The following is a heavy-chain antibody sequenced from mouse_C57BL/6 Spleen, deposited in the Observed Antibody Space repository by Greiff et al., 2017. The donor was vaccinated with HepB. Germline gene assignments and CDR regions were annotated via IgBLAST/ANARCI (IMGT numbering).Heavy chain of an antibody. CDR1: GYTFTSYW. CDR3: AVLLRYAY. D-gene: IGHD1-1*01. CDR2: IHPNSGST. J-gene: IGHJ3*01. V-gene: IGHV1-64*01. Sequence: QVHVKQPGAELVKPGASVKLSCKASGYTFTSYWMHWVKQRPGQGLEWIGMIHPNSGSTNYNEKFKSKATLTVDKSSSTAYMQLSSLTSEDSAVYYCAVLLRYAYWGQGTLVTVSA.